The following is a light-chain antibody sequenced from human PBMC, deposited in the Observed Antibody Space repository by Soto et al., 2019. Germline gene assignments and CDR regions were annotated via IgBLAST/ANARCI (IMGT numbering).Light chain of an antibody. J-gene: IGKJ4*01. CDR2: DAS. CDR1: QSVSSD. Sequence: EIVMTQSPATLSVSPGERATLSCRASQSVSSDLAWYQQKPGQAPRLLIYDASTRATGIPVRFSDSGSGTEFTLTISSLQSEDFALYYCQQYNKWPPLTFGGGTKVEI. V-gene: IGKV3-15*01. CDR3: QQYNKWPPLT.